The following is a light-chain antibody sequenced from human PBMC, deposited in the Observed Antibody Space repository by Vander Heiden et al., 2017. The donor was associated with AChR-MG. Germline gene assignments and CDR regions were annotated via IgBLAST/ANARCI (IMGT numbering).Light chain of an antibody. V-gene: IGKV1-39*01. CDR2: SIS. CDR1: QFISRY. Sequence: DIQMTQSPSSLSASVGDRVTITCRASQFISRYLNWYQQKPGKAPNLLIYSISSLHTGVPSRFNGSESGTDFNLTISRLQYEDYGTYYCQQRVETPRTFGQGTKVEI. J-gene: IGKJ1*01. CDR3: QQRVETPRT.